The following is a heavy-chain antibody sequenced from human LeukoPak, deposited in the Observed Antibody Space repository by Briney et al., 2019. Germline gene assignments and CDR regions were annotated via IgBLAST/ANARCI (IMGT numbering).Heavy chain of an antibody. CDR3: AKSGLVPRYSTHLPVDDY. J-gene: IGHJ4*02. CDR1: GFTFSSYA. Sequence: GGSLRLSCAASGFTFSSYAMSWVRQAPGKGLEWVSAISGSGGSTYYADSVKGRFTISRDNSKNTLYLQMNSLRAEDTAVYYCAKSGLVPRYSTHLPVDDYWGQGTLVTVSS. V-gene: IGHV3-23*01. CDR2: ISGSGGST. D-gene: IGHD6-13*01.